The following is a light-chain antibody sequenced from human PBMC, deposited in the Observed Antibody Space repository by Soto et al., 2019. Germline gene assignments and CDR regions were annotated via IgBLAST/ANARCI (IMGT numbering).Light chain of an antibody. J-gene: IGLJ1*01. Sequence: SVLTQPGSVSVSPGESVTTSRTGTSSDVGTYNYVSWYQQHSGKAPKLMIYEVSNRPSGVSNRFSGSKSGNTASLTISGLQAEDEADYYCSAYTSSSLYVFGTGTKVT. V-gene: IGLV2-14*01. CDR3: SAYTSSSLYV. CDR1: SSDVGTYNY. CDR2: EVS.